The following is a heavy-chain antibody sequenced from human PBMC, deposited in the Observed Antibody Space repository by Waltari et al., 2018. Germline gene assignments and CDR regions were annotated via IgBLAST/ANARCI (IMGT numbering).Heavy chain of an antibody. CDR3: ARRPNTYYHYSSGDSLDY. CDR2: INPNSGGK. D-gene: IGHD3-22*01. Sequence: QVQLVQSGAEVKKPGASVKVSCKASGYTFTGYYMHWVRQAPGQGREWMGWINPNSGGKNYAQKVQGRVTRTRDTSISTAYSELSRLRSDDTAVYDCARRPNTYYHYSSGDSLDYRGQGTLVT. J-gene: IGHJ4*02. V-gene: IGHV1-2*02. CDR1: GYTFTGYY.